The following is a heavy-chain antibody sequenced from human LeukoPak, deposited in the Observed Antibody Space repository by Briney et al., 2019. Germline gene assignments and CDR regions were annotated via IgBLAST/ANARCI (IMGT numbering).Heavy chain of an antibody. CDR3: AREGAGSGWPDY. CDR2: ISYDGSNK. Sequence: GRSLRLSCAASGFTFSSYGMHWVRQAPGKGLEWVAVISYDGSNKYYADSVKGRFTISRDNSKNTLYLQMNSLRAEDTAVYYCAREGAGSGWPDYWGQGTLVTVSS. V-gene: IGHV3-30*03. D-gene: IGHD6-19*01. J-gene: IGHJ4*02. CDR1: GFTFSSYG.